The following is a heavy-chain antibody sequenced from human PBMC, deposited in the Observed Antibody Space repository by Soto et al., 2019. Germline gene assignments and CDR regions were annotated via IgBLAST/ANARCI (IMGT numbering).Heavy chain of an antibody. D-gene: IGHD5-18*01. CDR2: INHSGST. CDR1: GGSFSGYY. Sequence: PSETLSLTCAVYGGSFSGYYWSWIRQPPGKGLEWIGEINHSGSTNYNPSLKSRVTISVDTSKNQFSLKLSSVTAADTAVYYCARGGVFGYSYGLIYYGMDVWGQGTTVTVSS. CDR3: ARGGVFGYSYGLIYYGMDV. J-gene: IGHJ6*02. V-gene: IGHV4-34*01.